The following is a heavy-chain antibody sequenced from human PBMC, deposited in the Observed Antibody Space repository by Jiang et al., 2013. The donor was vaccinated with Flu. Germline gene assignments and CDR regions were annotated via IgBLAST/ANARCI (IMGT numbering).Heavy chain of an antibody. CDR2: IYHSGSP. D-gene: IGHD2-21*01. V-gene: IGHV4-4*02. CDR1: GDSLSSVNW. CDR3: AREDPYSYYYMDV. Sequence: PGLVKPSGTLSLTCAVSGDSLSSVNWWSWVRQPPGKGLEWIGEIYHSGSPNYNPSLKSRVTISVDKSKNQFSLNLSSVTAADTAVYFCAREDPYSYYYMDVWGKGTTVTVSS. J-gene: IGHJ6*03.